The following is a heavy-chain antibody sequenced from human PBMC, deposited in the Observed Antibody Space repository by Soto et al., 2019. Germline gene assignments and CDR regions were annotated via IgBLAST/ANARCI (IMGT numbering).Heavy chain of an antibody. CDR3: ARDMTGADDY. CDR2: IDPYDTGI. CDR1: GFTFSKYW. J-gene: IGHJ4*02. Sequence: EVHLVESGGGLVQPGGSLRLSSAASGFTFSKYWFHWVRQAPGKGLMWVSRIDPYDTGITYADSVKGRFTISRDNARNTLYLQLDSLTAEVTAVYYCARDMTGADDYLGQGTLVTVTS. V-gene: IGHV3-74*01. D-gene: IGHD3-9*01.